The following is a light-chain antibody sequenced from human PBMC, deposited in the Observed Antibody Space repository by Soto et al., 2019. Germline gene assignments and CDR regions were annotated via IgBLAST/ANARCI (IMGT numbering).Light chain of an antibody. CDR3: QQYDTWPSIT. CDR2: GAS. J-gene: IGKJ5*01. V-gene: IGKV3-20*01. CDR1: QSVSNNY. Sequence: EIVLTQSPGTLSLSPGERATLSCRASQSVSNNYLAWYQQKPGQAPRLLIYGASNRATGIPDRFSGSGSGTEYTLTISSLQSEDFAVYYCQQYDTWPSITFGQGTRLE.